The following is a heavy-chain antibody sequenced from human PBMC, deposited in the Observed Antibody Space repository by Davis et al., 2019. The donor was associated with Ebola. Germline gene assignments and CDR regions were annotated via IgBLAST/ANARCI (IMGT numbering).Heavy chain of an antibody. J-gene: IGHJ4*02. CDR1: GFTFSTYW. CDR3: ARDVWGSGVDY. V-gene: IGHV3-7*01. Sequence: PGGSLRLSCAASGFTFSTYWMTWVRQAPGKGLEWVAHIKEDGSEKYYVDSVKDRFTISRDNAKNSLYLQINSLRAEDTAVYYCARDVWGSGVDYWGQGTLVTVSS. D-gene: IGHD7-27*01. CDR2: IKEDGSEK.